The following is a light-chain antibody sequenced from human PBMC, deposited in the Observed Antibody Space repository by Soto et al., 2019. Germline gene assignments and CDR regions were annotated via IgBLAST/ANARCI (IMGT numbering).Light chain of an antibody. CDR1: QGISSY. CDR3: QQLNSYPRT. Sequence: IQLTQSPSSLSASVGDRVTITCRASQGISSYLAWYQQKPGKAPKLLIYAASTLQSGVPSRFSGLGSRTDFTLTISSLQPEDFATYYCQQLNSYPRTFGPGTKVDIK. V-gene: IGKV1-9*01. CDR2: AAS. J-gene: IGKJ3*01.